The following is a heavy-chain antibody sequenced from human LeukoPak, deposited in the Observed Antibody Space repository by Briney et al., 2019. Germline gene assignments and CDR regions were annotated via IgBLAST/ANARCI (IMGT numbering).Heavy chain of an antibody. D-gene: IGHD1-26*01. CDR3: ASAIVGATIFDY. V-gene: IGHV3-66*02. CDR2: IYSGGST. Sequence: GGSLRLSCAASGFTVSSNYMSWVRQAPGKGLEWVSVIYSGGSTYYADSVKGRFTISRDNSKNTLYLQANSLRAEDTAVYYCASAIVGATIFDYWGQGTLVTVSS. CDR1: GFTVSSNY. J-gene: IGHJ4*02.